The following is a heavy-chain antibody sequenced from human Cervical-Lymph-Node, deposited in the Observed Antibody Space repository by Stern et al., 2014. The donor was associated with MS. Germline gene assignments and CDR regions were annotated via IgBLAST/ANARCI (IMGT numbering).Heavy chain of an antibody. CDR1: GFTFSSYG. D-gene: IGHD6-19*01. J-gene: IGHJ3*02. CDR3: TKKPAGPVAASFDI. CDR2: MSYDGSNK. Sequence: VQLEESGGGVVQPGRSLRLSCAASGFTFSSYGMHWVRQAPGKGLEWVAVMSYDGSNKYYADSVKGRFTISRDNSKNTLYLQMNSLRPEDTAVYYCTKKPAGPVAASFDIWGQGTMVTVSS. V-gene: IGHV3-30*18.